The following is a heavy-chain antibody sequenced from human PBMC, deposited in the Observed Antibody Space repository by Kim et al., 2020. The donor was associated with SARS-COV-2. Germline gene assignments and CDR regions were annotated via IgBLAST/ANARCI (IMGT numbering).Heavy chain of an antibody. CDR2: IYHSGST. CDR3: ARLPLWFGVLLYAEDYYGMDV. D-gene: IGHD3-10*01. J-gene: IGHJ6*02. CDR1: GGSISSSNW. V-gene: IGHV4-4*02. Sequence: SETLSLTCAVSGGSISSSNWCSWVRQPPGKGLEWIGEIYHSGSTNYNPSLKSRVTISVDKSKNQFSLKLSSVTAADTAVYYCARLPLWFGVLLYAEDYYGMDVWGQGTTVTVAS.